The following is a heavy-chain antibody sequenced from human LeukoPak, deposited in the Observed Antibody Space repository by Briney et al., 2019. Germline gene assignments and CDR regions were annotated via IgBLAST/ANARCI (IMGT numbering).Heavy chain of an antibody. J-gene: IGHJ4*02. Sequence: ETLSLTCTVSGGSISSYYWSWIRQPPGKGLEWIGYIYYSGSTNYNPSLKSRVTISVDTSKNQFSLKLSSVTAADTAVYYCARLPEMATIKGMYYFDYWGQGTLVTVSS. CDR1: GGSISSYY. V-gene: IGHV4-59*08. CDR3: ARLPEMATIKGMYYFDY. D-gene: IGHD5-24*01. CDR2: IYYSGST.